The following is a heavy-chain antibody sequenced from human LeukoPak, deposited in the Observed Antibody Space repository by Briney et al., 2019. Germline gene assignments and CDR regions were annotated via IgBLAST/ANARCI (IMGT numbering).Heavy chain of an antibody. J-gene: IGHJ4*02. D-gene: IGHD5-18*01. CDR1: GYTFTSYG. CDR3: ARVSHSYGSGTPSKLKY. CDR2: ISAYNGNT. V-gene: IGHV1-18*01. Sequence: ASVKVSCKASGYTFTSYGISWVRQAPGQGLEWMGWISAYNGNTNYAQKLQGRVTMTTATYQSKAYMELRSLRSDDTAVYYCARVSHSYGSGTPSKLKYWGQGTLVTVSS.